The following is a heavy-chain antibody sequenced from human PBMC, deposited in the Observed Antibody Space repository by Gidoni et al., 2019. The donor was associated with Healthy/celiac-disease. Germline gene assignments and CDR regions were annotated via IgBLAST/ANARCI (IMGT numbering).Heavy chain of an antibody. CDR3: ARGKTIAAAGGYFDY. CDR2: INHSGSN. V-gene: IGHV4-34*01. D-gene: IGHD6-13*01. J-gene: IGHJ4*02. Sequence: QVQLQQWGAGLLKPSETLSLTCAVYGGSFSGYYWRWIRQPPGKGLEWIGEINHSGSNNYNPSLKSRVTISVDTSKNQFSLKLSSVTAADTAVYYCARGKTIAAAGGYFDYWGQGTLVTVSS. CDR1: GGSFSGYY.